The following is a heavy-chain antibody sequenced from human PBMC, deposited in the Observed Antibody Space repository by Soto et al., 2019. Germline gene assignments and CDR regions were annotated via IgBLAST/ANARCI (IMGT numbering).Heavy chain of an antibody. CDR1: GFTFSGYW. CDR3: ARDGSIQTPHDY. CDR2: INSDGSST. Sequence: GGSLRLSCAASGFTFSGYWMHWVRQSPGKGLVWVSRINSDGSSTNYADSVKGRFTISRDNAKNTLYLQMNSLRAEDTAVYYCARDGSIQTPHDYWGQGALVTVSS. J-gene: IGHJ4*02. V-gene: IGHV3-74*01. D-gene: IGHD1-26*01.